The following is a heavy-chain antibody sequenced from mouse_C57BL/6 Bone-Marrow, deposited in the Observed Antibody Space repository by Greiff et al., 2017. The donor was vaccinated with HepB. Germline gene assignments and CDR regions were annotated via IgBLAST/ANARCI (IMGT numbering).Heavy chain of an antibody. CDR2: SRNKANDYTT. Sequence: EVKLVESGGGLVQSGRSLRLSCATSGFTFSDFYMEWVRQAPGKGLEWIAASRNKANDYTTEYSASVKGRFIVSRDTSQSILYLQMNALRAEDTAIYYCARDAAPSTGHFAYWGQGTLVTVSA. J-gene: IGHJ3*01. V-gene: IGHV7-1*01. D-gene: IGHD4-1*02. CDR1: GFTFSDFY. CDR3: ARDAAPSTGHFAY.